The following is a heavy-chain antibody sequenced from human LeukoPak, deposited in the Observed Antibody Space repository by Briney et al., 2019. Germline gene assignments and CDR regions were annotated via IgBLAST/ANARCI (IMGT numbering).Heavy chain of an antibody. V-gene: IGHV3-53*05. CDR2: IYSGVTT. Sequence: SGGSLRLSCAASGFTVSSNHMSWVRQAPGQGLEWVSVIYSGVTTYYADSVRGRFTIPRDTSKNTVYLQMNNLRAEDTAVYYCARESDTAMASDAFDIWGQGTMVTVSS. J-gene: IGHJ3*02. CDR3: ARESDTAMASDAFDI. CDR1: GFTVSSNH. D-gene: IGHD5-18*01.